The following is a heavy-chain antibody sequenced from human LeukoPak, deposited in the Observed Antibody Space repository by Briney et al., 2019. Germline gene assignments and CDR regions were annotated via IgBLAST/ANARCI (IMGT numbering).Heavy chain of an antibody. CDR3: ARGLTAMAPDFDY. J-gene: IGHJ4*02. V-gene: IGHV1-69*04. D-gene: IGHD5-18*01. Sequence: SVKVSCKASGYTFTSYGISWVRQAPGQGLEWMGRIIPILGIANYAQKFQGRVTITADKSTSTAYMELSSLRSEDTAVYYCARGLTAMAPDFDYWGQGTLVTVSS. CDR1: GYTFTSYG. CDR2: IIPILGIA.